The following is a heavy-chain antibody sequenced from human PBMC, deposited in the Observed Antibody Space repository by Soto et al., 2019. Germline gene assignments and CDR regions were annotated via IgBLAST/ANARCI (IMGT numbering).Heavy chain of an antibody. CDR3: AKFLNPPYGSGSYYYGMDV. Sequence: QPGGSLRLSCAASGFTFSSYAMSWVRQAPGKGLEWVSAISGSGGSTYYADSVKGRFTISRDNSKNTLYLQMNSLRAEDTAVYYCAKFLNPPYGSGSYYYGMDVWGQGTTVTVSS. D-gene: IGHD3-10*01. V-gene: IGHV3-23*01. CDR2: ISGSGGST. J-gene: IGHJ6*02. CDR1: GFTFSSYA.